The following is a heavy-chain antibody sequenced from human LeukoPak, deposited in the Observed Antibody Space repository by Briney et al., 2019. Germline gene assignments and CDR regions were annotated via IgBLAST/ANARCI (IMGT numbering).Heavy chain of an antibody. V-gene: IGHV3-11*04. CDR2: ISSSGSTI. J-gene: IGHJ4*02. CDR3: ATAVIAAAGRFVGHTDY. Sequence: GGSLRLSCAASGFTFSDYYMSWIPQAPGKGLEWVSYISSSGSTIYYADSVKGRFTISRDNAKNSLYLQMNSLRAEDTPVYYCATAVIAAAGRFVGHTDYWGQGTLVTVSS. CDR1: GFTFSDYY. D-gene: IGHD6-13*01.